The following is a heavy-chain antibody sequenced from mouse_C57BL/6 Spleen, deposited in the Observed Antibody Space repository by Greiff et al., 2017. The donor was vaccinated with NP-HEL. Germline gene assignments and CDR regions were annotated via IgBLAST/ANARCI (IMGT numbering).Heavy chain of an antibody. CDR2: IDPSDSYT. V-gene: IGHV1-50*01. CDR3: ARSGYGNHGNYAMDY. J-gene: IGHJ4*01. Sequence: QVQLQQPGAELVKPGASVKLSCKASGYTFTSYWMQWVKQRPGQGLEWIGEIDPSDSYTNYNQKFKGKATLTVDTSSSTAYMQLSSLTSEDSAVYYCARSGYGNHGNYAMDYWGQGTSVTVSS. CDR1: GYTFTSYW. D-gene: IGHD2-1*01.